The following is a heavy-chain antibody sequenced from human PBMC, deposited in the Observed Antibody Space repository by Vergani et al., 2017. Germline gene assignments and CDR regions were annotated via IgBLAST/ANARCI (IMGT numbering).Heavy chain of an antibody. CDR3: ARGVEGYDILTGEGFDY. Sequence: QVQLVQSGAEVKKPGSSVKVSCKASGGTFSSYAISWVRQAPGQGLEWMGGIIPIFGTANYAQKFQGRVTITADESTSTAYMELSSLRSEDTAVYYCARGVEGYDILTGEGFDYWGQRTLVTVSS. CDR1: GGTFSSYA. J-gene: IGHJ4*02. V-gene: IGHV1-69*01. CDR2: IIPIFGTA. D-gene: IGHD3-9*01.